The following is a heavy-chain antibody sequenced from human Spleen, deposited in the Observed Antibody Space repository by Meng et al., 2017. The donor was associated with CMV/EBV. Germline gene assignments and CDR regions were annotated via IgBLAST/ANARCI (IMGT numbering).Heavy chain of an antibody. J-gene: IGHJ4*02. CDR2: ISSSGSTI. D-gene: IGHD1-1*01. V-gene: IGHV3-11*01. CDR3: ARQRSIPSFDY. CDR1: GFTFSDYY. Sequence: GESLKISCAASGFTFSDYYMTWIRQVPGKGLAWVSYISSSGSTIYYADSVKGRFTISRDNSKNSLYLQMNSLRAEDTAMYYCARQRSIPSFDYWGQGTLVTVSS.